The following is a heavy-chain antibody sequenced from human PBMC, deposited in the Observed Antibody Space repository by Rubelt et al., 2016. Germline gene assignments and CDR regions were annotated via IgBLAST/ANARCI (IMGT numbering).Heavy chain of an antibody. V-gene: IGHV3-33*03. CDR2: IWSDGSNK. J-gene: IGHJ4*02. Sequence: TFTSYGMHWVRQAPGKGLESVAVIWSDGSNKDYADSVKGRFTISRDKSKNTLYLQMNSLRAEDTAVYYCAKSKALHCGGDCAPEYWGQGTLVTVSS. D-gene: IGHD2-21*01. CDR1: TFTSYG. CDR3: AKSKALHCGGDCAPEY.